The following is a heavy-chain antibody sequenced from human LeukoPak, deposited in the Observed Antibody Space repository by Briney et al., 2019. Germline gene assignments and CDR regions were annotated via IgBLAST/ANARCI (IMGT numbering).Heavy chain of an antibody. CDR2: ISYDGDNK. CDR1: GFTLSSYA. Sequence: PGRSLRLSCAASGFTLSSYAMNWVRQAPGKGLEWVAVISYDGDNKYYADSVKGRFSISRDNSKNILYLQMNSLRADDTAVYYCARDLTMVRGALEYRGQGTLVTVSS. V-gene: IGHV3-30-3*01. J-gene: IGHJ4*02. CDR3: ARDLTMVRGALEY. D-gene: IGHD3-10*01.